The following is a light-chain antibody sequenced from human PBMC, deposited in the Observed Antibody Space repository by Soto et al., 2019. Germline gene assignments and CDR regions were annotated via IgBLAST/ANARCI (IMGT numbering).Light chain of an antibody. Sequence: ETVLTQSPGTLSLSPGERASLSCRASQSISGRYLAWYQQKPGQAPRRLIYDASSRATGIPDRFSGSGSGTDFILTISRLEPEDFAVYYCQQYGSSPLTFGGGTKVEIK. J-gene: IGKJ4*01. CDR3: QQYGSSPLT. V-gene: IGKV3-20*01. CDR2: DAS. CDR1: QSISGRY.